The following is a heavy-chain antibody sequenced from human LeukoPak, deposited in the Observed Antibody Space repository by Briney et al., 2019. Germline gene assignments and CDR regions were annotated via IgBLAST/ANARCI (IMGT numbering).Heavy chain of an antibody. J-gene: IGHJ4*02. CDR2: IKQDGSET. D-gene: IGHD2-15*01. CDR1: GFAFSNYW. V-gene: IGHV3-7*01. Sequence: GESLRLSCAASGFAFSNYWMNWARQAPGKGLEWVANIKQDGSETNYVDSVKGRLTISRDNAKNSLYLQMNSLRAEDTALYYCGSTNSFSYWGRGTLATVSS. CDR3: GSTNSFSY.